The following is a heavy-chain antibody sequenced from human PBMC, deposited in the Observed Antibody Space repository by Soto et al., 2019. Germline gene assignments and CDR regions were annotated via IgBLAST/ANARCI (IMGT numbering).Heavy chain of an antibody. D-gene: IGHD4-17*01. Sequence: QVQLVESGGGVVQPGRSLSLSCAASGFNFSSYAMHWVRQAPGKGLEWLAVISYDGSNKHYAVSVKGRFTISRHNSKNTLYLQMDRLRPEDTAVYYCARPVASHYGDYPDYWGQGTLVTVSS. CDR2: ISYDGSNK. CDR1: GFNFSSYA. J-gene: IGHJ4*02. V-gene: IGHV3-30-3*01. CDR3: ARPVASHYGDYPDY.